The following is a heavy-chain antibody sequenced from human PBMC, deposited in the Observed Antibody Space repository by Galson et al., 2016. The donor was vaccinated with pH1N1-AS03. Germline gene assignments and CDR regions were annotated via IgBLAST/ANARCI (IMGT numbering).Heavy chain of an antibody. Sequence: SVKVSCKASRYTFTGFSVNWVRQAPGQGLEWMGWINPNDGVTNYAQQFEAWVTMTRDTSSSTAYMELYGLKSDDTAVYYCARDPRGPCTSATCPTTYYFGMDVWGQGTTVIVSS. CDR1: RYTFTGFS. CDR3: ARDPRGPCTSATCPTTYYFGMDV. CDR2: INPNDGVT. J-gene: IGHJ6*02. V-gene: IGHV1-2*04. D-gene: IGHD2-2*01.